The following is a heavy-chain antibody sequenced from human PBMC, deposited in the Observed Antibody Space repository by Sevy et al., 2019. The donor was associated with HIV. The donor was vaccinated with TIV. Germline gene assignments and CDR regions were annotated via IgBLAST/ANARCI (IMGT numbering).Heavy chain of an antibody. CDR2: IRSKANSYAT. CDR1: VFTFSGSA. Sequence: GGSLRLSCAASVFTFSGSAMHWVRQASGKGLEWVGRIRSKANSYATAYAASVKGRFTISRDDSKNTAYLQMNSLKTEDTAVYYCTRPLYYYDSSGYSPPDAFDIWGQGTMVTVSS. V-gene: IGHV3-73*01. J-gene: IGHJ3*02. CDR3: TRPLYYYDSSGYSPPDAFDI. D-gene: IGHD3-22*01.